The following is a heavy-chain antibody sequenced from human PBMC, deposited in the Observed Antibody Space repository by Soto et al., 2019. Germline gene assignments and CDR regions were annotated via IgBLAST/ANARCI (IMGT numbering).Heavy chain of an antibody. J-gene: IGHJ6*02. CDR3: ARDPYGTTTYYYYGMDV. V-gene: IGHV3-33*01. D-gene: IGHD1-7*01. CDR2: IWYDGSNK. CDR1: GFTFSSYG. Sequence: GGSLRLSCAASGFTFSSYGMHWVRQAPGKGLEWVAVIWYDGSNKYYADSVKGRFTISRDNSKNTLYLQTNSLRAEDTAVYYCARDPYGTTTYYYYGMDVWGQGTTVTVSS.